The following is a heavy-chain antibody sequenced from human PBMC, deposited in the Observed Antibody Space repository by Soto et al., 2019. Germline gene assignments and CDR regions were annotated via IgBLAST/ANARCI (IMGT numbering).Heavy chain of an antibody. Sequence: QVQLVESGGDVVQPGRSLRLSCAASGFTFSSYGMHWVRQAPGKGLEWVAVISYDGSNKYYADSVKGRFTISRDNSKNTLYLQMNSLRAEDTAVYYCVMTAHRPYYYDSSGYYIWGQGTLVTVSS. CDR2: ISYDGSNK. V-gene: IGHV3-30*03. D-gene: IGHD3-22*01. J-gene: IGHJ4*02. CDR1: GFTFSSYG. CDR3: VMTAHRPYYYDSSGYYI.